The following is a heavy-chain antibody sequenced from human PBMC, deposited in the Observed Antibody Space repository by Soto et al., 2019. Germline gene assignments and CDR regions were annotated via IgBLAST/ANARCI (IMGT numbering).Heavy chain of an antibody. CDR2: VTPSTGGT. J-gene: IGHJ3*02. CDR1: GYTFSDYY. CDR3: AKDVRTDRYTASHT. D-gene: IGHD1-20*01. V-gene: IGHV1-2*02. Sequence: QVQLVQSGADVKKPGASVMVSCKASGYTFSDYYIHWVRQAPGQGLEWMGWVTPSTGGTNYAPKFQGRVTMTSDTSISTAYMELSSLTSDDTAVYYCAKDVRTDRYTASHTWGQGTLVPVSS.